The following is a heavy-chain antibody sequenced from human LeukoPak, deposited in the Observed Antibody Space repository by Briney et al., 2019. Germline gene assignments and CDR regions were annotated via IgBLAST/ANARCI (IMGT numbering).Heavy chain of an antibody. Sequence: GGSLRLSCAASGFTFSSYAMSWVRQAPGKGLEWVSYISSGSSTIYYADSVKGRFTISRDNAKNSLYLQMNSLGAEDTAVYYCAKDEYYDFWSGYYGFDYWGQGTLVTVSS. D-gene: IGHD3-3*01. V-gene: IGHV3-48*01. CDR2: ISSGSSTI. CDR1: GFTFSSYA. CDR3: AKDEYYDFWSGYYGFDY. J-gene: IGHJ4*02.